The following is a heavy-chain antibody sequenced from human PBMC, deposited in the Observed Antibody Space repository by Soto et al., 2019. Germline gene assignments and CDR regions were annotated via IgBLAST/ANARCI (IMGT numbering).Heavy chain of an antibody. D-gene: IGHD3-3*01. CDR3: ARLAYYDFWSGYWNWFDP. J-gene: IGHJ5*02. CDR1: GGTFSSYS. CDR2: IIPIFGTA. V-gene: IGHV1-69*13. Sequence: SVKVSCKASGGTFSSYSISWVRQAPGQGLEWMGGIIPIFGTANYAQKFQGRVTITADESTSTAYMELSSLRSEDTAVYYCARLAYYDFWSGYWNWFDPWGQGTLVTVSS.